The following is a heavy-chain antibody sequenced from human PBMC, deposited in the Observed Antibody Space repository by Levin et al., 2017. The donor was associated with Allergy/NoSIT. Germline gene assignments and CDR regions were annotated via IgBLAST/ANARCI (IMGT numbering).Heavy chain of an antibody. D-gene: IGHD6-13*01. V-gene: IGHV4-31*03. CDR1: GASINSGGYY. CDR3: AGRQQMDEWYSDV. CDR2: MYYSGST. Sequence: PSETLSLTCSVSGASINSGGYYWTWIRQDPGKGLEWIGYMYYSGSTYYNPSLEGRVSILADTSKNQFSLKLTSVTAADTALYYCAGRQQMDEWYSDVWGQGTLVTVSS. J-gene: IGHJ4*02.